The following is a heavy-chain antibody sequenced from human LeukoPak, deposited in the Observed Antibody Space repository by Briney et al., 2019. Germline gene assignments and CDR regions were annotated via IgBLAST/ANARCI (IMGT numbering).Heavy chain of an antibody. J-gene: IGHJ4*02. CDR3: AKGLDWNEYFDY. CDR2: ISWNSGSI. D-gene: IGHD1-1*01. Sequence: PGRSLRLSCAASGFTFDDYAMHWVRQAPGKGLEWVSGISWNSGSIGYADSVKGRFTISRDNAKNSLYLQVNSLRAEDTALYYCAKGLDWNEYFDYWGQGTLVTVSS. CDR1: GFTFDDYA. V-gene: IGHV3-9*01.